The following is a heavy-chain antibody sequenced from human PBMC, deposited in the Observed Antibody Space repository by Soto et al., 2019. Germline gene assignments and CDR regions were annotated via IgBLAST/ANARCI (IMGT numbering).Heavy chain of an antibody. Sequence: LXXSFASSGFPFSSYGMHWVRQAPGKGLEWVAVISYDGSNKYCADSVKGRFTISRDNSKNTLYLQMNSLRAEDTAVYYCAKAMVVVTAISGGGGFDKWGQGTSVTV. V-gene: IGHV3-30*18. J-gene: IGHJ3*02. CDR3: AKAMVVVTAISGGGGFDK. CDR1: GFPFSSYG. CDR2: ISYDGSNK. D-gene: IGHD2-21*02.